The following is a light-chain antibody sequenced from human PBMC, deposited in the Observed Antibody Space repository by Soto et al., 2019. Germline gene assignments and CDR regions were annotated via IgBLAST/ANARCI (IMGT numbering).Light chain of an antibody. CDR3: AAWDDGLSGPV. CDR2: NNN. V-gene: IGLV1-44*01. Sequence: QLVLTQPPSASGTPGQRVTISCSGSSSHIGSNTVSWYQQFPGTAPRLLIYNNNQRPSGVPDRFSGSKSGTSASLAISGLQSEDEANYYCAAWDDGLSGPVFGGGTKLTVL. J-gene: IGLJ2*01. CDR1: SSHIGSNT.